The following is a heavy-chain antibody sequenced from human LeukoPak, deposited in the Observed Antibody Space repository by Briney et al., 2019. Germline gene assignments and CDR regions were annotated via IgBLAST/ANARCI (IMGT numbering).Heavy chain of an antibody. Sequence: PSETLSLTCAVYGGSFSGYYWSWIRQPPGKGLEWIEEINHSGSTNYNPSLKSRVTISVDTSKNQFSLKLSSVTAADTAVYYCARVDTPLRYYDFWSGYYPYNYYYYYGMDVWGQGTTVTVSS. D-gene: IGHD3-3*01. CDR3: ARVDTPLRYYDFWSGYYPYNYYYYYGMDV. CDR2: INHSGST. V-gene: IGHV4-34*01. CDR1: GGSFSGYY. J-gene: IGHJ6*02.